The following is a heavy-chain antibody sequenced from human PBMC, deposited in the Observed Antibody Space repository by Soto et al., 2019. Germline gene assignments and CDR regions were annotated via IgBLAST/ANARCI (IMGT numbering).Heavy chain of an antibody. D-gene: IGHD5-12*01. CDR2: IFSSGST. CDR1: GGSMNTFY. V-gene: IGHV4-4*07. Sequence: PSETLSLTCTVSGGSMNTFYWSWVRQPAGKGLEWIGRIFSSGSTSFNPSLESRVAMSVDTSKNHFSLNLSSVTAADMAVYYCAREGSYSVYNFAHGIQLWSFDFWGQGALVTVSS. CDR3: AREGSYSVYNFAHGIQLWSFDF. J-gene: IGHJ4*02.